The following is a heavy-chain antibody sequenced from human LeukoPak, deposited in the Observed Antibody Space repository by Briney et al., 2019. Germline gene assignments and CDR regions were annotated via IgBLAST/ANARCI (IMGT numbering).Heavy chain of an antibody. V-gene: IGHV3-23*01. Sequence: GGSPRLSCAASGFTFSSYAMSWVRQAPGKGLEWVSAISGSGGSTYYADSVKGRFTISRDNSKNTLYLQMSSLRAEDTAVYYCAKDRARIVGATFDYWGQGTLVTVSS. CDR3: AKDRARIVGATFDY. D-gene: IGHD1-26*01. J-gene: IGHJ4*02. CDR2: ISGSGGST. CDR1: GFTFSSYA.